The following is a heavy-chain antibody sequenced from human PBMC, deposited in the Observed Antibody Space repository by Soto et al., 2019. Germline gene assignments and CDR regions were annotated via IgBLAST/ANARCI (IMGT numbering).Heavy chain of an antibody. CDR3: ARWGTTGGLDV. D-gene: IGHD3-16*01. CDR1: GFTFRSYV. V-gene: IGHV3-30*19. Sequence: QVQLVESGGGVVQPGTSLRVSCVGSGFTFRSYVIHWVRQAPGKGLEWVALTSYDGSDKYYGDSVRGRFTISRDNSMNTVDLQMDNLRLEDTALYYCARWGTTGGLDVWGQGTLVSV. J-gene: IGHJ1*01. CDR2: TSYDGSDK.